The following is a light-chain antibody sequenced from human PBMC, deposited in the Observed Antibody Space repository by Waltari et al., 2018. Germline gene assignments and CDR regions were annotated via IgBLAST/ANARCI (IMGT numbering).Light chain of an antibody. CDR1: SSDIGDNF. CDR2: GNT. V-gene: IGLV1-47*01. Sequence: QSVLTQPPSASATPGQRVTISCSGSSSDIGDNFVYRYKQLPGTAPKLLSYGNTQRPSGVPDRFSGSKSGTSASLAISGLRSEDEADYYCAAWDDNLLYVFGTGTKVTVL. J-gene: IGLJ1*01. CDR3: AAWDDNLLYV.